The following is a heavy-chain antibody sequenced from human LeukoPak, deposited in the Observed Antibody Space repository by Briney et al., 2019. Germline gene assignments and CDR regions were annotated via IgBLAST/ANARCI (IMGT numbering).Heavy chain of an antibody. CDR2: IYYSGST. Sequence: KPSQTLSLTCTVSGSSISSGGYYWSWIRQHPGKGLEWIGYIYYSGSTYYNPSLKSRVTISVDTSKNQFSLKLSSVTAADTAVYYCAAQDVNWFDPWGQGTLVTVSS. J-gene: IGHJ5*02. D-gene: IGHD2-15*01. CDR3: AAQDVNWFDP. V-gene: IGHV4-31*03. CDR1: GSSISSGGYY.